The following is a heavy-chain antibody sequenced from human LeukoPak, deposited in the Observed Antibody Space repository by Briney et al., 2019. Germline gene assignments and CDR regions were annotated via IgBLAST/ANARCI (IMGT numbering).Heavy chain of an antibody. D-gene: IGHD4-11*01. J-gene: IGHJ4*02. CDR3: ARGFTTIINDY. Sequence: SETLSLTCAVYGGSFSGYYWSWIRQPPGKGLEWIGEINHSGSTNYNPSLKSRVTISVDASKNQFSLKLSSVTAADTAVYYCARGFTTIINDYWGQGTLVTVSS. V-gene: IGHV4-34*01. CDR1: GGSFSGYY. CDR2: INHSGST.